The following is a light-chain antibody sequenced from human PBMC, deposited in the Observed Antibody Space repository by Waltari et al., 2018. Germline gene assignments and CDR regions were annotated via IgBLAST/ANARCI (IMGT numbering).Light chain of an antibody. CDR3: HQIASLPRT. CDR1: QSIGSR. CDR2: YAS. V-gene: IGKV6D-21*02. J-gene: IGKJ1*01. Sequence: EIVLTQSPDFQSVTPVEKVTITCRASQSIGSRLQWYQQKPNQYPKLIIKYASQSISGVPSRFSGSGSGTDFTLTINSLEAEDAAVYYCHQIASLPRTFGPGTKVEIK.